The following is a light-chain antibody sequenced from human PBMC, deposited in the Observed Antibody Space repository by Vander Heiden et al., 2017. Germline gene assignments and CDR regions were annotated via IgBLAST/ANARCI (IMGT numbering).Light chain of an antibody. CDR3: CSFTDTSTLL. CDR2: EGD. Sequence: QSALTQPTSVPGSPGPSIPISCTGTSSDVGDYNLVSWYQQHPGKAPKLMIYEGDKRPSGVSNRFSGSKSGNTASLTISGLQADDGADYYCCSFTDTSTLLFGGGTTLTVL. V-gene: IGLV2-23*01. CDR1: SSDVGDYNL. J-gene: IGLJ3*02.